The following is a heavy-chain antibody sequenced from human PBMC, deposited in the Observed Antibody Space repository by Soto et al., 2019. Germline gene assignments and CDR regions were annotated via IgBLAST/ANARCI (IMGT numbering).Heavy chain of an antibody. J-gene: IGHJ5*02. CDR2: ISGSGVST. V-gene: IGHV3-23*01. CDR1: GFTFSSYA. D-gene: IGHD6-6*01. CDR3: ARSIAARLNWFDP. Sequence: GGSLRLSCAASGFTFSSYAMSWVRQAPGKGLEWVSTISGSGVSTSYADSVKGRFTISRDNSKNTLYLQMISLRAEDTAVYYCARSIAARLNWFDPWGQGTLVTVSS.